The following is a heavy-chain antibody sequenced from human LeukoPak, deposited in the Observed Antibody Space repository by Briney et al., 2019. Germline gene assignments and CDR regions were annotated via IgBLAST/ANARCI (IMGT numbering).Heavy chain of an antibody. J-gene: IGHJ4*02. CDR2: ISGYTGNT. Sequence: ASVKVSCKASGYSFTNYGVNWVRQAPGQGLEWLGWISGYTGNTDYAQKFQGRVTMTTDTSTTTAHMELRSLRSDDTAVYYCARAPRVASTGRFDYWGQGTLVTVSS. V-gene: IGHV1-18*01. CDR1: GYSFTNYG. CDR3: ARAPRVASTGRFDY. D-gene: IGHD6-13*01.